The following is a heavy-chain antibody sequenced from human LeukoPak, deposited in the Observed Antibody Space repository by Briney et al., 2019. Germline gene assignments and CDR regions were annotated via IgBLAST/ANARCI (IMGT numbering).Heavy chain of an antibody. J-gene: IGHJ4*02. D-gene: IGHD1-26*01. CDR1: GFTFSSYG. CDR2: IWYDGSNK. CDR3: AKDLTSGMGYFDY. Sequence: GGSLRLSCAASGFTFSSYGMHWVRQAPGKGLEWVAVIWYDGSNKYYADSVKGRFTISRDNSKNTLYLQMNSLRAEDTALYYCAKDLTSGMGYFDYWGQGTLVTVSS. V-gene: IGHV3-33*06.